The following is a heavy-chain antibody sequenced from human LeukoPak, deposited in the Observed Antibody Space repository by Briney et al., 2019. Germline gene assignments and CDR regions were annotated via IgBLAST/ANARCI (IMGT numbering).Heavy chain of an antibody. V-gene: IGHV3-23*01. Sequence: GGSLRLSCAASGFTFSNYGMSWVRQAPGKGLEWVSAISGSGGTTYYADSVKGRFTISRDNSKNTLCLQMNSLRAEDTAVYYCAKDLAMAPYYYYYTDVWGKGTTVTISS. CDR2: ISGSGGTT. CDR3: AKDLAMAPYYYYYTDV. D-gene: IGHD5-18*01. CDR1: GFTFSNYG. J-gene: IGHJ6*03.